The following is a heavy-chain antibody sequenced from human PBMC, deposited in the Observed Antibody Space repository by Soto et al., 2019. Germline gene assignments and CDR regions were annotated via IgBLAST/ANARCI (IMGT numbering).Heavy chain of an antibody. V-gene: IGHV1-69*01. CDR3: AREETMVYGTTSSAFDI. CDR2: IIPIFGTA. Sequence: QVQLVQSGAEVKKPGSSVKVSCKASGGTFSGYAISWVRQAPGQGLEWMGGIIPIFGTANYAQKFQGRVTITADESTSTAYMELSSLRSEDTAVYYCAREETMVYGTTSSAFDIWGQGTMVTVSS. J-gene: IGHJ3*02. CDR1: GGTFSGYA. D-gene: IGHD2-8*01.